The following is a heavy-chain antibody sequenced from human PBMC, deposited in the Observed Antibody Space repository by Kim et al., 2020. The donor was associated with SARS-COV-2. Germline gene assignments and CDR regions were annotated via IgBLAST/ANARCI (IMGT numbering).Heavy chain of an antibody. CDR3: ARGGAEFDH. V-gene: IGHV1-2*06. J-gene: IGHJ4*02. CDR1: GYKFTDFY. Sequence: ASVKVSRKTSGYKFTDFYIQWVRQAPGQGLEWLGQLNPNSGRAHFAQNFQGRVTMTRDTSISTAYLDLGSLTSDDTAVYYCARGGAEFDHWGQGTLVTVSS. CDR2: LNPNSGRA. D-gene: IGHD3-16*01.